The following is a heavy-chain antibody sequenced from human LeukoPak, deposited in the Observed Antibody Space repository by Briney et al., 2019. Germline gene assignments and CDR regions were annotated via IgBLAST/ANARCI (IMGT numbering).Heavy chain of an antibody. V-gene: IGHV3-7*01. CDR3: ARGLQETYYYDSSGYYADAFDI. CDR2: INQDGTEK. J-gene: IGHJ3*02. Sequence: GGSLRLSCAASGFSFTTYWMSWVRQAPGKGLEWVANINQDGTEKYYVDSVKGRFTISRDNAKNSLYLQMNSLRAEDTAVYYCARGLQETYYYDSSGYYADAFDIWGQGTMVTVSS. CDR1: GFSFTTYW. D-gene: IGHD3-22*01.